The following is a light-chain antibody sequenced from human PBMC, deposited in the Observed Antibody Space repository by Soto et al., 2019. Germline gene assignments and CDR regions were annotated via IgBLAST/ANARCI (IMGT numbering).Light chain of an antibody. CDR2: SDD. J-gene: IGLJ3*02. Sequence: QSVLTQPPSLSGTPGQRVTISCSGSSSNIGRYSVNWYQHFPGTAPKILIYSDDERPSGVPDRFSGSKSGTSASLAISGLQSEDEAEYYCAAWDDNLNGPLFGGGTQLTVL. V-gene: IGLV1-44*01. CDR3: AAWDDNLNGPL. CDR1: SSNIGRYS.